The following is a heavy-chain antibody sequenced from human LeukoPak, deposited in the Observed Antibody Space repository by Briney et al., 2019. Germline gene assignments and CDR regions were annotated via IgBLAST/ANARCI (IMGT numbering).Heavy chain of an antibody. CDR2: ISSSSSTI. V-gene: IGHV3-48*04. Sequence: GGSLRLSCAASGFTFSSYSMNWVRQAPGKGLEWVSYISSSSSTIYYADSVKGRFTISRDNAKNSLYLQMNSLRAEDTAVYYCAREVAARRLGSWFDPWGQGTLVTVSS. J-gene: IGHJ5*02. CDR3: AREVAARRLGSWFDP. CDR1: GFTFSSYS. D-gene: IGHD6-6*01.